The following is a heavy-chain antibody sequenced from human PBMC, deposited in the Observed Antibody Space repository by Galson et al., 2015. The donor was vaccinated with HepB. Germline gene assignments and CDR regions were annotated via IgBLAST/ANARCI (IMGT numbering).Heavy chain of an antibody. D-gene: IGHD3-22*01. V-gene: IGHV4-34*01. CDR1: GGSFSGYY. Sequence: ETLSLTCAVYGGSFSGYYWSWIRQPPGKGLEWIGEINHCGSTNYNPSLKSRVTISVDTSKNQFSLKLSSVTAADTAVYYCARGSGYYDCPVGWGQGTLVTVSS. J-gene: IGHJ4*02. CDR2: INHCGST. CDR3: ARGSGYYDCPVG.